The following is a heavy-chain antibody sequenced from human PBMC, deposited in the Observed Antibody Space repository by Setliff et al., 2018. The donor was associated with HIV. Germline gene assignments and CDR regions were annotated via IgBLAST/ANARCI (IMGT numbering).Heavy chain of an antibody. V-gene: IGHV4-59*01. CDR2: IYYSGST. CDR3: AGGRVRGALFDY. Sequence: KPSETLSLTCTVSSGSITSYYWSWIRQPPGKGLEWIGYIYYSGSTNYSPSLNSRVTMSVDTSKSQFSLRLSSVTAADTAVYYCAGGRVRGALFDYWGQGTLVTVSS. CDR1: SGSITSYY. D-gene: IGHD3-10*01. J-gene: IGHJ4*02.